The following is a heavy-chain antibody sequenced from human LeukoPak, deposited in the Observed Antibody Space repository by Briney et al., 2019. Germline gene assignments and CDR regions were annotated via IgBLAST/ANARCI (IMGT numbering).Heavy chain of an antibody. J-gene: IGHJ5*02. CDR1: GFTFSSYE. Sequence: GGSLRLSCAASGFTFSSYEMNWVRQAPGKGLEWVSYISSSGSTIYYADSAKGRFTISRDNAKNSLYLQMNSLRAEDTAVYYCARAQYYGGGEDPWGQGTLVTVSS. D-gene: IGHD2/OR15-2a*01. CDR2: ISSSGSTI. CDR3: ARAQYYGGGEDP. V-gene: IGHV3-48*03.